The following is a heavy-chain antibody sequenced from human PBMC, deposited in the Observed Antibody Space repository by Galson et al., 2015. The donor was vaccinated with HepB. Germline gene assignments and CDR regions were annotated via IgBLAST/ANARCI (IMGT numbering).Heavy chain of an antibody. Sequence: SVKVSCKASGFTFSSYAISWVRQAPGQGLEWMAGIIPIVGTANYAQTFQGRVTISADESTSTAYMELNSLRSEDTAVYYCARSGYWGQGTLVTVFS. D-gene: IGHD6-25*01. J-gene: IGHJ4*02. CDR3: ARSGY. V-gene: IGHV1-69*01. CDR2: IIPIVGTA. CDR1: GFTFSSYA.